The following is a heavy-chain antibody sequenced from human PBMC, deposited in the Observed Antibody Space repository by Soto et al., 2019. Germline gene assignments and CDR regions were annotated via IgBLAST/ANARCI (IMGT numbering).Heavy chain of an antibody. D-gene: IGHD3-10*01. CDR1: GYTFSSIG. CDR2: ISPHKDDT. V-gene: IGHV1-18*01. J-gene: IGHJ4*02. Sequence: ASXKVSCKTSGYTFSSIGISWVRQAPGRGLEWMGWISPHKDDTYYAQRLQGRVTMTTDTSTSTAYMELRSLRSDDTAVYFCARDLDGSGSYYTNYWGQGTLVTVSS. CDR3: ARDLDGSGSYYTNY.